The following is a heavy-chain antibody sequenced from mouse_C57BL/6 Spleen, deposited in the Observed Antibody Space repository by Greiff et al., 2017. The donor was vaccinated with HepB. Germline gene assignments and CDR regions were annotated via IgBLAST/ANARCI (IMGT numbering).Heavy chain of an antibody. J-gene: IGHJ3*01. CDR1: GYTFTSYW. Sequence: VQLQQPGAELVKPGASVKLSCKASGYTFTSYWMHWVKQRPGQGLEWIGMIHPNSGSTNYNEKFKSKATLTVDKSSSTAYMQLSSLTSEDSAVYYCAREDGGTRAWFAYWGQGTLVTVSA. D-gene: IGHD1-1*02. V-gene: IGHV1-64*01. CDR2: IHPNSGST. CDR3: AREDGGTRAWFAY.